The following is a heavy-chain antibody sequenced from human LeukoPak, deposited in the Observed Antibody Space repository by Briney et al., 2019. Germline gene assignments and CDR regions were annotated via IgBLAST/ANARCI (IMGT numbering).Heavy chain of an antibody. D-gene: IGHD4-11*01. J-gene: IGHJ5*02. CDR3: ARTTDNYGPNWFDP. V-gene: IGHV3-7*01. Sequence: GGSLRLSCVASGFTFSSYWMSWVRQAPGEGLEWVANIKQDGTEKNYVDSVKGRFTISRDNAKNSLYLQMNSLRAEDTAVYYCARTTDNYGPNWFDPWGQGTLVTVSS. CDR2: IKQDGTEK. CDR1: GFTFSSYW.